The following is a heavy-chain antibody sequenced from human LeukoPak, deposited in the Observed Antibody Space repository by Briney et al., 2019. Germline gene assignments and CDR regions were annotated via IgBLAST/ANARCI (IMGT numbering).Heavy chain of an antibody. Sequence: PSETLSLTCTVSGGSISSGSYYWSWIRQPAGKGLEWIGRIYTSGSTNYNPPLKSRVTISVDTSKNQFSLKLSSVTAADTAVYYCAVQWLVPGGWFDPWGQGTLVTVSS. D-gene: IGHD6-19*01. V-gene: IGHV4-61*02. J-gene: IGHJ5*02. CDR2: IYTSGST. CDR1: GGSISSGSYY. CDR3: AVQWLVPGGWFDP.